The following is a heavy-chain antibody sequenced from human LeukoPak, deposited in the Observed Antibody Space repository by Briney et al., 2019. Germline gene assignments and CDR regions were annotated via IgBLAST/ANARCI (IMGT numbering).Heavy chain of an antibody. V-gene: IGHV3-23*01. J-gene: IGHJ4*02. Sequence: GGSLRLSCAAAGFNFANYAVTWVRQAPGKGPEWVSSISDRGGDTYYADSVKGRFTISRDNSKNTLYLQMNSLKADDTALYYCAKVVLNNDNSGYSGFDYWGQGTLVTVSS. CDR3: AKVVLNNDNSGYSGFDY. D-gene: IGHD3-22*01. CDR2: ISDRGGDT. CDR1: GFNFANYA.